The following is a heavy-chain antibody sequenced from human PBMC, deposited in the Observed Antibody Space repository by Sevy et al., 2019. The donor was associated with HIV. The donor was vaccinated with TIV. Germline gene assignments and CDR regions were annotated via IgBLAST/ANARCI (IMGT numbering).Heavy chain of an antibody. V-gene: IGHV4-34*01. CDR1: GGSFSGYY. Sequence: GSLRLSCAVYGGSFSGYYWSWIRQPPGKGLEWIGEINHSGSTNYNPSLKSRVTISGDTSKNQFSLKLSSVTAADTAVYYCARHCSSNSCSHAFDIWGQGTMVTVS. J-gene: IGHJ3*02. CDR2: INHSGST. D-gene: IGHD2-2*01. CDR3: ARHCSSNSCSHAFDI.